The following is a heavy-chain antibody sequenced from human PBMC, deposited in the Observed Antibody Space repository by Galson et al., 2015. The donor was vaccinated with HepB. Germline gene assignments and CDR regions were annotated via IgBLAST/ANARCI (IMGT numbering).Heavy chain of an antibody. D-gene: IGHD6-13*01. Sequence: ETLSLTCTVSGYSISSGYYWGWIRQPPGKGLEWIGSIYHSGSTYYNPSLKSRVTISVDTSKNQFSLKLSSVTAADTAVYYCARTIAAAGHAGGNWFDPWGQGTLVTVSS. J-gene: IGHJ5*02. CDR1: GYSISSGYY. CDR3: ARTIAAAGHAGGNWFDP. V-gene: IGHV4-38-2*02. CDR2: IYHSGST.